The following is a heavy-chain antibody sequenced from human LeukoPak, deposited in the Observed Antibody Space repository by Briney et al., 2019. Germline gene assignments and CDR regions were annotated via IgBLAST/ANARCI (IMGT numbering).Heavy chain of an antibody. D-gene: IGHD2/OR15-2a*01. CDR3: ARSSSYFTYFDL. Sequence: KSGGSLRLSCAASGFTLRDYYMSWIRQAPGKGLEWISYMSSTGNTIYYAESVQGRFTVSRDNANNSMSLQMTSLRAEDTAVYYCARSSSYFTYFDLWGRDTLVTVSS. CDR2: MSSTGNTI. J-gene: IGHJ2*01. CDR1: GFTLRDYY. V-gene: IGHV3-11*04.